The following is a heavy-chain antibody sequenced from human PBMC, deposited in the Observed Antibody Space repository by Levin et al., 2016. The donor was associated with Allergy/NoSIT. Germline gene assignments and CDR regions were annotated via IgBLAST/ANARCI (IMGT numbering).Heavy chain of an antibody. J-gene: IGHJ2*01. CDR1: GFTFSSYR. Sequence: GESLKISCAASGFTFSSYRIHWVRQGPGKGLEWVSSISRTSSYIYYADSVKGRFTISRDNAKNSLYLQMNSLRAEDTAVYFCARDGYDYDKHSLHYDKHSLHWYFDLWGRGTLVTVSS. V-gene: IGHV3-21*06. CDR2: ISRTSSYI. D-gene: IGHD3-22*01. CDR3: ARDGYDYDKHSLHYDKHSLHWYFDL.